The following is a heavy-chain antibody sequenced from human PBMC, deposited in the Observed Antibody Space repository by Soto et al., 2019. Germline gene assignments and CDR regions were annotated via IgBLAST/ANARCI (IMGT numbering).Heavy chain of an antibody. CDR2: IFYSGST. D-gene: IGHD2-2*01. CDR3: ARVGCSGTSCFFGSSKNYGFEV. V-gene: IGHV4-59*01. J-gene: IGHJ6*02. Sequence: SETLSLTCTVSGVAISGYYWSWIRQAPGKGLEWIGYIFYSGSTNYNPSLRSRVTISVDTSKNQFSLRLKSMTAADTAVYYCARVGCSGTSCFFGSSKNYGFEVWGPGTTVTVSS. CDR1: GVAISGYY.